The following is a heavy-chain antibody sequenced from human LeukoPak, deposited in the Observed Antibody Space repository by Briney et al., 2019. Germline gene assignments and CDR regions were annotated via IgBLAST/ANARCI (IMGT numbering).Heavy chain of an antibody. V-gene: IGHV4-61*02. Sequence: SETLSLTCTVSGGSMSSGSYYWSWIRQPAGKGLEWIGRIYTGGSTNYNPSLKSRVTISVDTSKNQFSLKLSSVTAADTAVYYCARTTEGYCSRTSCYGFPYSYYMDVWGKGTTVTISS. J-gene: IGHJ6*03. CDR3: ARTTEGYCSRTSCYGFPYSYYMDV. CDR2: IYTGGST. CDR1: GGSMSSGSYY. D-gene: IGHD2-2*01.